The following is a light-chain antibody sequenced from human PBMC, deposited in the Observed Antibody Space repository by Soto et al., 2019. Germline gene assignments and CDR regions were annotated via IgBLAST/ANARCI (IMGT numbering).Light chain of an antibody. CDR1: SSDVGGYNY. Sequence: QSVLTQPASVSGSPGQSITISCTGTSSDVGGYNYVSWYQQHPGKAPKLMIYEVSNRPSGVSNRFSGSKSGASASLAITGLQAEDEADYYCQSYDSSLRGVFGGGTKLTVL. V-gene: IGLV2-14*01. CDR3: QSYDSSLRGV. CDR2: EVS. J-gene: IGLJ3*02.